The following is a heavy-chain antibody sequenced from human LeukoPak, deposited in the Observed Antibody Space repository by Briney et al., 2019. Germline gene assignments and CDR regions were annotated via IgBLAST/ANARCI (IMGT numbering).Heavy chain of an antibody. V-gene: IGHV3-7*03. Sequence: GGSLRLSCAASGFTFSSYWMSWVRQAPGKGLEWVANIKQDGSEKYYVDSVKGRFTISRDNSKNSLYLQMNSLRTEDTALYYCAKDRLLSSSSALLDYWGQGTLVTVSS. D-gene: IGHD6-6*01. J-gene: IGHJ4*02. CDR2: IKQDGSEK. CDR1: GFTFSSYW. CDR3: AKDRLLSSSSALLDY.